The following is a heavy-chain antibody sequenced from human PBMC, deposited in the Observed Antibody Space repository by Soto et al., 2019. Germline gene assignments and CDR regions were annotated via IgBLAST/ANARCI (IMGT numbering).Heavy chain of an antibody. CDR1: GCSISSYY. D-gene: IGHD2-21*01. CDR3: ARHLYCGGDCYLGNYYYYMDV. CDR2: IYYSGST. V-gene: IGHV4-59*08. Sequence: SETLSLTCTVSGCSISSYYWSWIGQRPGKGLEWIGYIYYSGSTNYNPSLKSRVTISVDTSKNQFSLKLSSVTAADTAVYYCARHLYCGGDCYLGNYYYYMDVWGKGTTVTVSS. J-gene: IGHJ6*03.